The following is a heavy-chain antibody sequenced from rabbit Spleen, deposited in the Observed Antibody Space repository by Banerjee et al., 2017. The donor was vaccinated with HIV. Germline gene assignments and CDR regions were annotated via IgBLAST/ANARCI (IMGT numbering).Heavy chain of an antibody. CDR2: IYAGSSGTT. V-gene: IGHV1S40*01. D-gene: IGHD1-1*01. CDR1: GFSFSSGYY. J-gene: IGHJ4*01. Sequence: QSLEESGGDLVKPGASLTLTCTASGFSFSSGYYMCWVRQAPGKGLEWIACIYAGSSGTTYYANWAKGRFTISGTSSTTVTLQMTSLTAADTATYFCARDLVTVIGWNFNLWGPGTLVTVS. CDR3: ARDLVTVIGWNFNL.